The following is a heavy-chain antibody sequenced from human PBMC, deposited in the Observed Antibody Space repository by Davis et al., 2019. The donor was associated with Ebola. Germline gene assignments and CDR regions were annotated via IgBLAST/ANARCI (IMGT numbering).Heavy chain of an antibody. Sequence: PSETLSLTCTVSGGSISSSSYYWGWIRQPPGKGLEWIGSIYYSGSTYYNPSLKSRVTISVDTSKNQFSLKLSSVTAADTAVYYCARHRADSVDAFDIWGQGTMVTVSS. CDR2: IYYSGST. J-gene: IGHJ3*02. D-gene: IGHD5/OR15-5a*01. V-gene: IGHV4-39*01. CDR3: ARHRADSVDAFDI. CDR1: GGSISSSSYY.